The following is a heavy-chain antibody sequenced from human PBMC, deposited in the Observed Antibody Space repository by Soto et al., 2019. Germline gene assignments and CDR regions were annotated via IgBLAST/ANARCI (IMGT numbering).Heavy chain of an antibody. V-gene: IGHV3-7*05. CDR2: IKEDGSEK. CDR3: ARDLGAPGRGSAVGYYYHYGMDV. CDR1: EFTFSSYW. Sequence: EVQLVESGGGLVQPGGSLRLSCAASEFTFSSYWMNWVRQAPGKGLEWVANIKEDGSEKYYVDSVKGRFTISRDNAKNSLDLQMNSLRGEDTAVYYCARDLGAPGRGSAVGYYYHYGMDVWGQGTTVTFSS. D-gene: IGHD2-2*01. J-gene: IGHJ6*02.